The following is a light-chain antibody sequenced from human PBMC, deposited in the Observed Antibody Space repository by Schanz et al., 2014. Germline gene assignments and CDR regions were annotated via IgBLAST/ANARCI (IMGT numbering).Light chain of an antibody. CDR1: QSVSSSY. Sequence: DIVLTQSPGTLSLSPGERATLSCRASQSVSSSYLAWYQQKPGQTPRLLIYAASSRATGIPDRFSGSGSGTDFTLTISRLEPEDFAVYYCQQYGTSPITFGQGTRLEI. CDR2: AAS. V-gene: IGKV3-20*01. J-gene: IGKJ5*01. CDR3: QQYGTSPIT.